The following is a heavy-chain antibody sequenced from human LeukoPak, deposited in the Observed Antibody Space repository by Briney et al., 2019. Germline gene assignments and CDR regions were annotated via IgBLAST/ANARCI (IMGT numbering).Heavy chain of an antibody. CDR1: GFTFSSYG. CDR2: IRYDGSNK. CDR3: AKGVGPRTVDIVATTLDY. V-gene: IGHV3-30*02. J-gene: IGHJ4*02. Sequence: GGSLRLSRAASGFTFSSYGMHWVRQAPGKGLEWVAFIRYDGSNKYYADSVKGRFTISRDNSKNTLYLQMNSLRAEDTAVYYCAKGVGPRTVDIVATTLDYWGQGTLVTVSS. D-gene: IGHD5-12*01.